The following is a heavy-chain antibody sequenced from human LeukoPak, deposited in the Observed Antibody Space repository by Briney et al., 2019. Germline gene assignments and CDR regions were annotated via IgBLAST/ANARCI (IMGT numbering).Heavy chain of an antibody. CDR2: IIPILGMA. Sequence: SVKVSCKASGGTSSSYTISWVRQAPGQGLEWMGRIIPILGMANYAQKFQGRVTITADKSTSTAYMELSSLRSEDTAVYYCARAYGSEPYDYWGQGTLVTVSS. J-gene: IGHJ4*02. D-gene: IGHD3-10*01. V-gene: IGHV1-69*02. CDR1: GGTSSSYT. CDR3: ARAYGSEPYDY.